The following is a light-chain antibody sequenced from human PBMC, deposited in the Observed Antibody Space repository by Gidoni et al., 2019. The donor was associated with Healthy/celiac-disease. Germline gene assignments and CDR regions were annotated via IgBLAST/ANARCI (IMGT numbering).Light chain of an antibody. Sequence: HSVLTQPPSASGTPGQRVTISCSGSSSNIGSNTVNWYQQLPGTAPKLLIYSNNQRPSGVPERVSGSKSGTSASLAISGLQSEDEADYYCAAWDDSLNAVVFGGGTKLTVL. V-gene: IGLV1-44*01. CDR2: SNN. J-gene: IGLJ2*01. CDR3: AAWDDSLNAVV. CDR1: SSNIGSNT.